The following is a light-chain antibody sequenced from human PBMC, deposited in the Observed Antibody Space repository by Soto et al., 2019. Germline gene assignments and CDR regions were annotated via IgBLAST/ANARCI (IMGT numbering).Light chain of an antibody. V-gene: IGKV3-20*01. CDR2: VAS. J-gene: IGKJ1*01. Sequence: EIVLTQSPGTLSLSPGERATLSCRASQSVSSSYLAWYQQKPGQAPRLLIYVASSRATGIPDRFSGRGSGTDVTLTISRLEPEDLAVYYCQQYGSSPRTFGQGTKVEIK. CDR1: QSVSSSY. CDR3: QQYGSSPRT.